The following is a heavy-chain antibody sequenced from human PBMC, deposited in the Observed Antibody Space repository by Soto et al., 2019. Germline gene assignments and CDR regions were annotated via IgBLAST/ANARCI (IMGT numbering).Heavy chain of an antibody. CDR3: ARGYIVGANFGPFDY. V-gene: IGHV1-2*02. CDR1: GYTFTGYY. Sequence: QVQLVQSGAEVKKPGASVKVSCKASGYTFTGYYMHWVRQAPGQGLEWMGWINPNSGGTNYAQKFQGRVTMTRDTSISTAYMELSRLRSDDTAVYYCARGYIVGANFGPFDYWGQGTLVTVSS. D-gene: IGHD1-26*01. CDR2: INPNSGGT. J-gene: IGHJ4*02.